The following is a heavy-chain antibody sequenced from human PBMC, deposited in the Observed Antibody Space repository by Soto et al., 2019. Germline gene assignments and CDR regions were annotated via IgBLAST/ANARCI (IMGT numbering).Heavy chain of an antibody. J-gene: IGHJ4*02. Sequence: GGSLTLSCAASGFTFSNYCIIWACQAPGKGLEWVANIIKDGSEKSYVDSVKGRFTLSRDNAKNSLYLEMNSLRVEDTAVYYCATDSADLYSWAQRALVTVSA. CDR1: GFTFSNYC. V-gene: IGHV3-7*03. D-gene: IGHD3-10*01. CDR2: IIKDGSEK. CDR3: ATDSADLYS.